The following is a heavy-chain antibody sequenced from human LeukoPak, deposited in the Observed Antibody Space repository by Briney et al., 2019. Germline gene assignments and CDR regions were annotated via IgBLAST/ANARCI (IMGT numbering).Heavy chain of an antibody. CDR1: GGSFSGYY. J-gene: IGHJ5*02. CDR3: ARNHYYDSSGYLP. CDR2: INHSGST. V-gene: IGHV4-34*01. D-gene: IGHD3-22*01. Sequence: PSETLSLTCAVYGGSFSGYYWSWIRQPPGKGLEWIGEINHSGSTNYNPSFKSRVTISVGTSKNQFSLKLSSVTAADTAVYYCARNHYYDSSGYLPWGQGTLVTVSS.